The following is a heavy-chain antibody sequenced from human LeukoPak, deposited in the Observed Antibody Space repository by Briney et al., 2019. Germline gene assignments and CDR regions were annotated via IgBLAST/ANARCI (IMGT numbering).Heavy chain of an antibody. CDR1: GFTVSSNY. Sequence: GGSLRLSCAASGFTVSSNYMSWVRQAPGKGLEWVSVIYSGGSTYHTDSVKGRFTISRDNSKNTLSLQMDSLRAEDTAIYYCAKDWGAATGTPPHDSWGQGTLVTVSS. CDR3: AKDWGAATGTPPHDS. CDR2: IYSGGST. J-gene: IGHJ5*01. V-gene: IGHV3-53*01. D-gene: IGHD6-13*01.